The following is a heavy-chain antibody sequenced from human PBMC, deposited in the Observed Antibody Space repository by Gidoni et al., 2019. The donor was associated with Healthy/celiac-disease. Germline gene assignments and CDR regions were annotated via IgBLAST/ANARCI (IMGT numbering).Heavy chain of an antibody. CDR1: GGSISSGGYS. Sequence: QLQLQESGSGLVKPSQTLSLTCAVSGGSISSGGYSWSWIRQPPGKGLEWIGYIYHSGSTYYNPSLKSRVTISVDRSKNQFSLKLSSVTAADTAVYYCAGSTVTTGGAVDYWGQGTLVTVSS. V-gene: IGHV4-30-2*01. D-gene: IGHD4-17*01. CDR2: IYHSGST. J-gene: IGHJ4*02. CDR3: AGSTVTTGGAVDY.